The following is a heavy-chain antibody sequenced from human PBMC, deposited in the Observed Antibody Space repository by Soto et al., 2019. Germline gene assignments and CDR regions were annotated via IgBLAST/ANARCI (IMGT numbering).Heavy chain of an antibody. V-gene: IGHV1-8*01. D-gene: IGHD6-19*01. CDR1: GYTFTSYD. CDR3: ARVGYSSGWYWEDDNWFDP. CDR2: MNPNSGNT. Sequence: QVQLVQSGAEVKKPGASVKVSCKASGYTFTSYDINWVRQATGQGLEWMGWMNPNSGNTGYAQKFQGRVTMTRNTSISTAYMERSNQRSEDTAVYYCARVGYSSGWYWEDDNWFDPWGQGTLVTVSS. J-gene: IGHJ5*02.